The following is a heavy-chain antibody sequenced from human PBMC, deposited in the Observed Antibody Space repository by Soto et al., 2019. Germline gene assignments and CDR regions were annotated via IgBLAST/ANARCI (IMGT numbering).Heavy chain of an antibody. CDR3: ARGAGDSSGYP. V-gene: IGHV4-39*07. Sequence: SETLSLTCTVSGGSISSGNYYWGWIRQPPGKGLEWIGSIYYSGSTSYNSSLKSRVTISGDTSKNQFSLKLSSVTAADTAVYYCARGAGDSSGYPWGQGTLVTVSS. CDR1: GGSISSGNYY. D-gene: IGHD3-22*01. CDR2: IYYSGST. J-gene: IGHJ5*02.